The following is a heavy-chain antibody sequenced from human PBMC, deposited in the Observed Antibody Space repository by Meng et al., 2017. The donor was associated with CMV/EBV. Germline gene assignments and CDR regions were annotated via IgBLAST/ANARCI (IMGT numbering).Heavy chain of an antibody. V-gene: IGHV3-23*01. CDR3: AKDSGYLSSVLDY. D-gene: IGHD3-22*01. CDR2: ISGSGGRT. J-gene: IGHJ4*02. Sequence: GESLKISCAASGFTFSSYAMSWVRQAPGKGLEWVSAISGSGGRTYYADSVKGRFTISRDNSKNTLYLQMNSLRAEDTAVYYCAKDSGYLSSVLDYWGQGTLVTVSS. CDR1: GFTFSSYA.